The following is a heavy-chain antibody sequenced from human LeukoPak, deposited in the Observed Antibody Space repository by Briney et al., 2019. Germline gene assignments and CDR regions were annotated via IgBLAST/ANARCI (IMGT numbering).Heavy chain of an antibody. D-gene: IGHD1-26*01. J-gene: IGHJ3*02. CDR1: GGTFSSYA. Sequence: GASVKVSCKASGGTFSSYAISWVRQAPGQGLEWMGWINPNSGGTNYAQKFQGRVTMTRDTSISTAYMELSRLRSDDTAVYYCASRSGSQVMGYIWGQGTMVTVSS. CDR3: ASRSGSQVMGYI. V-gene: IGHV1-2*02. CDR2: INPNSGGT.